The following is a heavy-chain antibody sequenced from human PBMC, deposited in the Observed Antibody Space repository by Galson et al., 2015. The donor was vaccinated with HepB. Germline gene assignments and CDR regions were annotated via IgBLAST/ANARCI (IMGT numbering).Heavy chain of an antibody. V-gene: IGHV3-73*01. CDR3: TSGGIPSFHYYYMDV. Sequence: SLRLSCAASGFTFSGSAMHWVRQASGKGLEWVGRIRSKANSYATAYAASVKGRFTISRDDSKNTAYLQMNSLKTEDTAVYYCTSGGIPSFHYYYMDVWGKGTTVTVSS. CDR1: GFTFSGSA. CDR2: IRSKANSYAT. D-gene: IGHD2/OR15-2a*01. J-gene: IGHJ6*03.